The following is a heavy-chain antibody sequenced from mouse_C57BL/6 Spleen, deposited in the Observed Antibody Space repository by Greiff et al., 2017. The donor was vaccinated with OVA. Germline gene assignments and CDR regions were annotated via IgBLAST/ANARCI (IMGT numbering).Heavy chain of an antibody. Sequence: VQLQQSGPGLAKPSQTLSLTCSVTGYSITSDYWNWIRKFPGNKLEYMGYISYSGSTYYNPSLKSRISIPRDTSKNQYYLQLNSVTTENTATYYCARGATVEVANWYFDVWGTGTTVTVSS. CDR2: ISYSGST. J-gene: IGHJ1*03. V-gene: IGHV3-8*01. CDR1: GYSITSDY. D-gene: IGHD1-1*01. CDR3: ARGATVEVANWYFDV.